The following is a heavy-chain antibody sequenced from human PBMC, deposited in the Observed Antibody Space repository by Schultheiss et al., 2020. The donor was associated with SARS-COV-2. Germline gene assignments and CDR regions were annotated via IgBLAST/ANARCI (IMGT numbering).Heavy chain of an antibody. CDR3: ARSVDASMGDAYDI. V-gene: IGHV3-33*08. J-gene: IGHJ3*02. D-gene: IGHD5-18*01. CDR1: GFTFSSYA. Sequence: GGSLRLSCAASGFTFSSYAMSWVRQAPGKGLEWVAVIWFDGSNKHYADSVKGRLTVSRDNSKNILFLQMNSLRAEDTAIYYCARSVDASMGDAYDIWGQGTMVTVSS. CDR2: IWFDGSNK.